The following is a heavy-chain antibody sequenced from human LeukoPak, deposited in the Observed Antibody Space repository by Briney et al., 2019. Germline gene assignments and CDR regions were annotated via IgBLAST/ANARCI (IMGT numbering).Heavy chain of an antibody. CDR3: ARGGGAIRHSTRY. J-gene: IGHJ4*02. V-gene: IGHV3-30*04. CDR1: GFTFSSYA. Sequence: GGSLRLSCAASGFTFSSYAMHWVRQAPGKGLELVAVISYDGSNKYYADSVKGRFTISRDNSKNTLYLQMNSLRAEDTAVYYCARGGGAIRHSTRYWGQGTLVTVSS. CDR2: ISYDGSNK. D-gene: IGHD3-10*01.